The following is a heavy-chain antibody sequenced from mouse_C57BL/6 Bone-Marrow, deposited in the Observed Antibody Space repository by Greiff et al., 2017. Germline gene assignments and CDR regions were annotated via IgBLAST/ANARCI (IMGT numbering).Heavy chain of an antibody. Sequence: VQLQQSGPVLVKPGASVKMSCKASGYTFTDYYMNWVKQSHGKSLEWIGVINPYNGGTSYNQKFKGKATLTVDKSSSTAYMELNSLTSEDSAVYYCARRGYAMDYWGQGTSVTVSS. CDR3: ARRGYAMDY. V-gene: IGHV1-19*01. CDR2: INPYNGGT. CDR1: GYTFTDYY. J-gene: IGHJ4*01.